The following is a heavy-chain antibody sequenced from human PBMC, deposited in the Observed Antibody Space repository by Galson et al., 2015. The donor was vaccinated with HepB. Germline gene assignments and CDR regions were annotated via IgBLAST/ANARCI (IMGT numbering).Heavy chain of an antibody. CDR3: VRSSGWLLDS. CDR2: IKQDGSEK. J-gene: IGHJ4*02. Sequence: SLRLSCAASGFSFSSFWMNWVRQAPGKGLEWVAIIKQDGSEKYYADSMGGRFTISRDNAENSLYLQMNSLRAEDTAVYYCVRSSGWLLDSWGQGTLVTVSS. V-gene: IGHV3-7*03. CDR1: GFSFSSFW. D-gene: IGHD6-19*01.